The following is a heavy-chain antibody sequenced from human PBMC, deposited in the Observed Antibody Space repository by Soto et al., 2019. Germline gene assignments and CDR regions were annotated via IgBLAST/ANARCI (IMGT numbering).Heavy chain of an antibody. CDR1: GYTFTTYG. J-gene: IGHJ4*02. V-gene: IGHV1-18*01. Sequence: QVQLVQSGAEVKKPGASVKVSCKASGYTFTTYGMSWVRQAPGQGLDWMGWISTYNGNTKYAERLQGRVTMTTDTTTSTAYMERRSLKSADTAVYYCARGPTDYYDNSGNYFLDYWGQGTLVTVSS. CDR3: ARGPTDYYDNSGNYFLDY. D-gene: IGHD3-22*01. CDR2: ISTYNGNT.